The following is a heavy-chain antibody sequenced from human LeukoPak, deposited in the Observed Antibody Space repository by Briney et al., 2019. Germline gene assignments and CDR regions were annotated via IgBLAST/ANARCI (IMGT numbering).Heavy chain of an antibody. J-gene: IGHJ4*02. V-gene: IGHV6-1*01. CDR3: SRGDYDFWRGYPHDFDY. Sequence: SQTLSLPCAISGDSVSSNSAAWNWIRQSPSRGLERLGRTYYRSKWSNGYAVSVKSRITINPDTSKNQFSLQLNSVTAEDTAVYYCSRGDYDFWRGYPHDFDYWGQGTLVTVSS. CDR2: TYYRSKWSN. CDR1: GDSVSSNSAA. D-gene: IGHD3-3*01.